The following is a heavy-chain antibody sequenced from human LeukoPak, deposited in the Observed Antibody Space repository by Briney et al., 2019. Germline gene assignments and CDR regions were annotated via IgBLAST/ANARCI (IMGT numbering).Heavy chain of an antibody. Sequence: GGSLRLSCAASGFTFSSYWMSWVRQAPGKGLEWVANIKQDGSEKYYVDSVKGRLTISRDNAKNSLYLQMNSLRAEDTAVYYCATTYYYDSSGYYFDYWGQGTLVTVSS. V-gene: IGHV3-7*01. CDR3: ATTYYYDSSGYYFDY. CDR1: GFTFSSYW. CDR2: IKQDGSEK. J-gene: IGHJ4*02. D-gene: IGHD3-22*01.